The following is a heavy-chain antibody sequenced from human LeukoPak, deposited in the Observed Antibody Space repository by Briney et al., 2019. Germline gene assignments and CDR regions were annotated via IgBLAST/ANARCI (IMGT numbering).Heavy chain of an antibody. CDR2: ISYDGSNK. V-gene: IGHV3-30*01. D-gene: IGHD3-22*01. Sequence: GGSPRLSCAASGLTFSSYAMHWVRQAPGKGLEWVAVISYDGSNKYYADSVKGRFTISRDNSKNTLYLQMNSLRAEDTAVYYCARSRYYDSSGYLYYWGQGTLVTVSS. J-gene: IGHJ4*02. CDR1: GLTFSSYA. CDR3: ARSRYYDSSGYLYY.